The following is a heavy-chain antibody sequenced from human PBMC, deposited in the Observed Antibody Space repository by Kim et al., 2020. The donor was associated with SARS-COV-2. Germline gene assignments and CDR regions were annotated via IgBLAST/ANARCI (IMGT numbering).Heavy chain of an antibody. CDR2: INPSGGTR. J-gene: IGHJ6*02. CDR1: GYTFTSYY. V-gene: IGHV1-46*01. Sequence: ASVKVSCTASGYTFTSYYIHWVRQAPGQGLEWMGIINPSGGTRTFAQKFQGRITMTRDTSTNTVYLELSGLRSDDTAVYYCGRDERHCSGGGCYVWGAIRDGIDAWGQGTTVTVSS. D-gene: IGHD2-15*01. CDR3: GRDERHCSGGGCYVWGAIRDGIDA.